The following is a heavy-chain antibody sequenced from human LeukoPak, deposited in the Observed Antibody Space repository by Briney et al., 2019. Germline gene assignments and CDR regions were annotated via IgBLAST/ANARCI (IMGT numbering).Heavy chain of an antibody. Sequence: GGSLRLSCAASGFTFSSYWMSWVRQAPGKGLEWVSVIYSGGSTYYADSVKGRFTISRDNSKNTLYLQMNSLRAEDTAVHYCARVSAAGYEWGQGTLVTVSS. CDR2: IYSGGST. V-gene: IGHV3-53*01. J-gene: IGHJ4*02. D-gene: IGHD5-12*01. CDR1: GFTFSSYW. CDR3: ARVSAAGYE.